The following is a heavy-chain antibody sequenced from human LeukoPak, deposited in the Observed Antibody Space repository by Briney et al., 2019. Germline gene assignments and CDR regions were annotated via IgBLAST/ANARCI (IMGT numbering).Heavy chain of an antibody. CDR2: ISGSGGST. V-gene: IGHV3-23*01. J-gene: IGHJ4*02. CDR1: GFTFSSYA. Sequence: PGGSLRISCAASGFTFSSYAMSWVRQAPGKRLDWASAISGSGGSTYYADSVKGRFTISRDNSKTTLYLQMNSLRAEDTAVYYCAKGLYSSGWFRGDFDYWGQGTLVTVSS. CDR3: AKGLYSSGWFRGDFDY. D-gene: IGHD6-19*01.